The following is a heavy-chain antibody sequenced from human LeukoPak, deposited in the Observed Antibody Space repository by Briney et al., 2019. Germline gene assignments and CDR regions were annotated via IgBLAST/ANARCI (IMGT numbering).Heavy chain of an antibody. V-gene: IGHV1-69*06. J-gene: IGHJ5*02. Sequence: SVTVSCKASGGTFSSYAISWVRQAPGQGLEWIGGIIPIFGTANYAQKFQGRVTITADKSTSTAYMELSSLRSEDTAVYYCAREVVRGVMLNWFDPWGQGTLVTVSS. CDR2: IIPIFGTA. CDR1: GGTFSSYA. CDR3: AREVVRGVMLNWFDP. D-gene: IGHD3-10*01.